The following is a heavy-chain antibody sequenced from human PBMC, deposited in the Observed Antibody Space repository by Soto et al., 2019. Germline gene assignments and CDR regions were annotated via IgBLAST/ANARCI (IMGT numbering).Heavy chain of an antibody. V-gene: IGHV3-33*01. CDR2: IWYDGSNK. D-gene: IGHD4-17*01. J-gene: IGHJ2*01. Sequence: QVQLVESGGGVVQPGRSLRLSCAASGFTFSSYGMHWVRQAPGKGLEWVAVIWYDGSNKYYADSVKGRFTISRDNSKNTLYLQMNSLRAEDTAVYYCARAMTTVIRPVNWYFDLWGSGTLVTVSS. CDR1: GFTFSSYG. CDR3: ARAMTTVIRPVNWYFDL.